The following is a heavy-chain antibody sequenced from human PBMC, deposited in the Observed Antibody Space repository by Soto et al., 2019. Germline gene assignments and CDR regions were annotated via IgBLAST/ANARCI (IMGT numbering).Heavy chain of an antibody. CDR2: ISAHNGNT. D-gene: IGHD1-1*01. Sequence: QVHLVQSGAEVKKPGASVKVSCKASGYTFTSYGITWVRQAPGQGLEWMGWISAHNGNTDYAQKLQGRVIVTRDPSTSTACMELRSLRSDDTAVYYCARGRYGDYWGQGALVTVSS. J-gene: IGHJ4*02. V-gene: IGHV1-18*01. CDR1: GYTFTSYG. CDR3: ARGRYGDY.